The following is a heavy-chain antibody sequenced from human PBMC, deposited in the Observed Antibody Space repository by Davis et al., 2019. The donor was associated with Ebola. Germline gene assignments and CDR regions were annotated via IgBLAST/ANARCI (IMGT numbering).Heavy chain of an antibody. Sequence: ASVKVSCKASGYTFTSYGISWVRQAPGQGLEWMGIINPSGGSTSYAQKFQGRVTMTRDTSTSTVYMELSSLRSEDTAVYYCARDRYVVQGVIQGIASDYYYYGMDVWGQGTTVTVSS. CDR3: ARDRYVVQGVIQGIASDYYYYGMDV. CDR1: GYTFTSYG. J-gene: IGHJ6*02. V-gene: IGHV1-46*01. D-gene: IGHD3-10*01. CDR2: INPSGGST.